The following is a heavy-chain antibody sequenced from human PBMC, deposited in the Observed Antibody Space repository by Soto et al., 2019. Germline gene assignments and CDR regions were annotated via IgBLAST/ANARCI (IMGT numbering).Heavy chain of an antibody. CDR2: ISGLSSYI. Sequence: EVQLVESGGGLVKPGGSLRLSCAASGFTFSRYGMNWVRQAPGXGLELVSSISGLSSYIYYADSVKGRFTVSRDNAKNSLYVXXXXXXXXXXXXXXXXXXXXXXXXXSYYYGMDVWGQGTTVIVSS. CDR1: GFTFSRYG. J-gene: IGHJ6*02. CDR3: XXXXXXXXXXSYYYGMDV. V-gene: IGHV3-21*02.